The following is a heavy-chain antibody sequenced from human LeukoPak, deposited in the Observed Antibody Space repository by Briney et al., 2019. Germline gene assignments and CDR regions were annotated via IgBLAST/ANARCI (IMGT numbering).Heavy chain of an antibody. CDR2: IYYSGST. D-gene: IGHD3-22*01. Sequence: KPSETLSLTCTVTGGSISSYYWSWIRQPPGKGLECIGYIYYSGSTNYNPSLKSRVTISVDTSKIQFSLKLSSVTAADTAVYYCARLSGPNDSSRYRHDAFDIWGQGTMVTVSS. V-gene: IGHV4-59*08. CDR3: ARLSGPNDSSRYRHDAFDI. J-gene: IGHJ3*02. CDR1: GGSISSYY.